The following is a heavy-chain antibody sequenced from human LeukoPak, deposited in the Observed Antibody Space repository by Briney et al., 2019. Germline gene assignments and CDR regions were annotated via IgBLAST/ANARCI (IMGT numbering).Heavy chain of an antibody. CDR1: GFTFSNYG. J-gene: IGHJ5*02. CDR3: AKAGKQWPNWFDP. Sequence: PGGSLRLSCAASGFTFSNYGMHWVRQAPGKGLEWVAVIWYDGSNKYYGDSVKGRFTISRDNSKNTLYLQMNSLRAEDTAVYYCAKAGKQWPNWFDPWGQGTLVTVSS. D-gene: IGHD6-19*01. CDR2: IWYDGSNK. V-gene: IGHV3-33*06.